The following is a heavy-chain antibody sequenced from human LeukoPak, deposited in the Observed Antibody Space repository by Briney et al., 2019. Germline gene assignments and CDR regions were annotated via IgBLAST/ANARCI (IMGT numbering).Heavy chain of an antibody. CDR2: IYSGGST. CDR1: GFTVSSNY. V-gene: IGHV3-53*01. D-gene: IGHD6-25*01. J-gene: IGHJ5*02. CDR3: AREGAAAAFDP. Sequence: GVSLRLSCAASGFTVSSNYMSWVRQAPGKGLEWVSVIYSGGSTYYADSVKGRFTISRDNSKNTLYLQMNSLRAEDTAVYYCAREGAAAAFDPWGQGTLVTVSS.